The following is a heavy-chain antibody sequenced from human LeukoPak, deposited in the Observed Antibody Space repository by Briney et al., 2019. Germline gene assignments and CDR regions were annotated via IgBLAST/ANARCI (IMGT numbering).Heavy chain of an antibody. CDR1: GFTFSSYE. Sequence: PGGSLRLSCAASGFTFSSYEMNWVRQAPGRGLQGVSYISSSGSTIYYADSVKGRFTISRDNAKNSLYLQMNSLRAEDTAVYYCARVGSSSSPPLSWGQGTLVTVSS. CDR2: ISSSGSTI. CDR3: ARVGSSSSPPLS. D-gene: IGHD6-6*01. J-gene: IGHJ4*02. V-gene: IGHV3-48*03.